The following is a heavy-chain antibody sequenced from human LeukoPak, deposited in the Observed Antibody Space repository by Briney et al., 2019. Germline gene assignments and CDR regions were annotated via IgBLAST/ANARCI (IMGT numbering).Heavy chain of an antibody. CDR2: IYPCYSDT. D-gene: IGHD5-24*01. CDR1: GYSFTSYW. V-gene: IGHV5-51*01. CDR3: ARHRDGTFDY. J-gene: IGHJ4*02. Sequence: GESLKISCKGSGYSFTSYWIGWVRQMPGKGLEWMGIIYPCYSDTRYSPSFQGHVTISADKTISPAYLQWSSLKASDTAMYYCARHRDGTFDYWGQGTLVTVSS.